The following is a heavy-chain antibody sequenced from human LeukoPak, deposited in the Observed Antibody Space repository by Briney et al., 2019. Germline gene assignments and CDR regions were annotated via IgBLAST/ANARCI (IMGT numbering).Heavy chain of an antibody. CDR2: INGDGSST. J-gene: IGHJ5*02. V-gene: IGHV3-74*01. Sequence: GGSLRLSCAASGFTFRSYAMQWVRQAPGKGLVWVSRINGDGSSTSYADSVKGRFTISRDNAKNTLYLQMNSLRVEDTAVYYCARERFDPWGQGTLVSVSS. CDR1: GFTFRSYA. CDR3: ARERFDP.